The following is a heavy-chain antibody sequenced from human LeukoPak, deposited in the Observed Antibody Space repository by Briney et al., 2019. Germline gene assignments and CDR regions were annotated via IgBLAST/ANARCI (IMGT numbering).Heavy chain of an antibody. V-gene: IGHV4-61*02. CDR1: GGSISSGSYY. Sequence: SETLSLTCTVSGGSISSGSYYWSWIRQPAGKGPEWIGRIYTSGSTNYNPSLKSRVTISVDTSKNQFSLKLSSVTAADTAVYYCARDWGYCSGGSCYFWFDPWGQGTLVTVSS. J-gene: IGHJ5*02. CDR2: IYTSGST. D-gene: IGHD2-15*01. CDR3: ARDWGYCSGGSCYFWFDP.